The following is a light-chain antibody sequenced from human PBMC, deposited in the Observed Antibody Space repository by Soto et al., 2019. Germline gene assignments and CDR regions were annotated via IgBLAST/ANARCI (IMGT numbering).Light chain of an antibody. V-gene: IGKV3-11*01. J-gene: IGKJ5*01. CDR1: ESVSND. CDR3: QQRTSWPIT. CDR2: DAS. Sequence: EIVLTQSPATLSLSPGERATLSCRASESVSNDLAWYQQKPGQAPRLLVYDASNRATGIPVRFSGSGSGTDFTLTISSLEAEDFALYSCQQRTSWPITFGQGTRLEIK.